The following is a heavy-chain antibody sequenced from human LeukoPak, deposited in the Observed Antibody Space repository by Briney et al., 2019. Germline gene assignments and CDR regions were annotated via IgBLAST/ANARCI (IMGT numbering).Heavy chain of an antibody. D-gene: IGHD4-17*01. J-gene: IGHJ4*02. CDR3: AREPDYGDYVHFDY. CDR2: ISSSSSTI. Sequence: GGSLRLSCAASGFTFSSYSMNWVRQAPGKGPEWVSYISSSSSTIYYADSVEGRFTISRDNAKNSLYLQMNSLRDEDTAVYYCAREPDYGDYVHFDYWGQGTLVTVSS. CDR1: GFTFSSYS. V-gene: IGHV3-48*02.